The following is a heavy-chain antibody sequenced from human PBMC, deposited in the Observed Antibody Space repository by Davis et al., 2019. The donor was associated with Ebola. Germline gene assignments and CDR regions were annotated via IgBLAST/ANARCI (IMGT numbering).Heavy chain of an antibody. D-gene: IGHD3-10*01. Sequence: GGSLRLSCAASGFTFSSYSMNWVRQAPGKGLEWVSSISSSSSYIYYADSVKGRFTISRDNAKNSLYLQMNSLRAEDTAVYYCAREGTLWFGELLFREYGMDVWGQGTTVTVSS. J-gene: IGHJ6*02. CDR1: GFTFSSYS. CDR3: AREGTLWFGELLFREYGMDV. CDR2: ISSSSSYI. V-gene: IGHV3-21*01.